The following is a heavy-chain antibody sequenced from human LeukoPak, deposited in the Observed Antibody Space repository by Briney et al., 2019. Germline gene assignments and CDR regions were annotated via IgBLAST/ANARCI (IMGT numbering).Heavy chain of an antibody. D-gene: IGHD6-19*01. CDR2: IYHSGNT. V-gene: IGHV4-4*09. CDR3: ASTRRAAVAGRFDS. J-gene: IGHJ4*02. Sequence: SETLSLTCNVSGAXMSSNYWSWIRQPPGKGLEWIGYIYHSGNTNYSPSLESRVTMSVDESKNQISLRVHFVSAADTAVYYCASTRRAAVAGRFDSWGQGTLVTVSS. CDR1: GAXMSSNY.